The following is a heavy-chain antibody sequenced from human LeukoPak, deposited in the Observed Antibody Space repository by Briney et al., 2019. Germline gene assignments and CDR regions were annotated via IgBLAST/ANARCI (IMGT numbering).Heavy chain of an antibody. Sequence: GASVKVSCKASGYTFTNFYIHWVRQAPGQGLEWMGIVNLSDGKTNYAQKFQGRVTMTRDMSASTVYMELSSLRSEDTAVYYCAKDRDSSSFDYAFDIWGQGTMVTVSS. CDR3: AKDRDSSSFDYAFDI. D-gene: IGHD6-13*01. V-gene: IGHV1-46*01. J-gene: IGHJ3*02. CDR1: GYTFTNFY. CDR2: VNLSDGKT.